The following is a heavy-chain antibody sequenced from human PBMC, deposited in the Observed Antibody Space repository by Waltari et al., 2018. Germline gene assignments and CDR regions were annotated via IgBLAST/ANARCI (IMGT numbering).Heavy chain of an antibody. Sequence: QVQLQQWGAGLLKPSETLSLTCAVYGWSFSGYYWSWIRQPPGTGREWIGEINHSGSTNYNPSLKSRVTISVDTSKNQFSLKLSSVTAADTAVYYCARVEGLRYFDWLPNSQYFQHWGQGTLVTVSS. D-gene: IGHD3-9*01. V-gene: IGHV4-34*01. J-gene: IGHJ1*01. CDR3: ARVEGLRYFDWLPNSQYFQH. CDR1: GWSFSGYY. CDR2: INHSGST.